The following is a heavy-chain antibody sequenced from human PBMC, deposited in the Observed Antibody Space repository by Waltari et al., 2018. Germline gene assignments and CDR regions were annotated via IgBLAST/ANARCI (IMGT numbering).Heavy chain of an antibody. Sequence: QLQLQESGPGLVKPSETLSLTCTVSGGSLSGSSYFWVWIRQPPGKGLEWIGSIYYSGSTYYNLSLKSRVTISVDRSTNQVSLKLTSVTAADTAVYFCAREVPRNGYIGLIYYYMDVWGKGTTVTVSS. CDR2: IYYSGST. J-gene: IGHJ6*03. CDR1: GGSLSGSSYF. CDR3: AREVPRNGYIGLIYYYMDV. V-gene: IGHV4-39*01. D-gene: IGHD5-12*01.